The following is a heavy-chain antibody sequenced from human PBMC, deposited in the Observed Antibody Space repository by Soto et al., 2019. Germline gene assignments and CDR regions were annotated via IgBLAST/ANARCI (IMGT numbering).Heavy chain of an antibody. CDR2: IIPILGIA. J-gene: IGHJ5*02. CDR1: GGTFSSYT. V-gene: IGHV1-69*02. Sequence: QAQLVQSGAEVKKPGSSVKVSCKASGGTFSSYTISWVRQAPGQGLEWMGRIIPILGIANYAQKFQGRVTITADKSTSTAYMELSSLRSEDTAVYYCAYMYSSSSHWFDPWGQGTLVTVSS. CDR3: AYMYSSSSHWFDP. D-gene: IGHD6-6*01.